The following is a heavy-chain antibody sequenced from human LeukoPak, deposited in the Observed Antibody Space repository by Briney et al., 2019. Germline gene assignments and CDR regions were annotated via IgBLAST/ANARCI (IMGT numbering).Heavy chain of an antibody. V-gene: IGHV3-30*03. CDR1: GFTFSSYG. CDR2: ISYDGSNK. CDR3: AIIPSYYYDSSGQPGY. Sequence: GGSLRLSCAASGFTFSSYGMHWVRQAPGKGLEWVAVISYDGSNKYYADSVKGRFTISRDNSKNTLYLQMNILRAEDTAVYYCAIIPSYYYDSSGQPGYWGQGTLVTVSS. J-gene: IGHJ4*02. D-gene: IGHD3-22*01.